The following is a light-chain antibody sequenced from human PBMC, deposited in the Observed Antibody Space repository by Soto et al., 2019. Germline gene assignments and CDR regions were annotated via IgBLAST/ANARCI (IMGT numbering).Light chain of an antibody. CDR1: QSVSSY. Sequence: EIVLTQSPATLSLSPGERATLSCRASQSVSSYLAWYQQKPGQPPRLVIYDPSNRATGIPARFSGSGSGTDFTLTISSLEPEDFAVYYCQQRSNWPLNFGGGTKVEIK. J-gene: IGKJ4*01. V-gene: IGKV3-11*01. CDR3: QQRSNWPLN. CDR2: DPS.